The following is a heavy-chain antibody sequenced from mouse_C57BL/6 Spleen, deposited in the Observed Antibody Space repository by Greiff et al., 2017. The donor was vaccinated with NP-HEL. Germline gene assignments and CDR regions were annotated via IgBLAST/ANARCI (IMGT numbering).Heavy chain of an antibody. CDR2: INPGSGGT. CDR1: GYAFTNYL. J-gene: IGHJ4*01. D-gene: IGHD2-1*01. V-gene: IGHV1-54*01. Sequence: VQLQQSGAELVRPGTSVKVSCKASGYAFTNYLIEWVKQRPGQGLEWIGVINPGSGGTNYNEKFKGKATLTADKSSSTAYMQLSSLTSEDAAVYCCTRSLYGNYGYAMDYWGQGTSVTVSS. CDR3: TRSLYGNYGYAMDY.